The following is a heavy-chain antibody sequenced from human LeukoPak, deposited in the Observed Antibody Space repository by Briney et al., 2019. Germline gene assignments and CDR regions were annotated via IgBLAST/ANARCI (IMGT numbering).Heavy chain of an antibody. Sequence: GGSLRLSCAASGFTFGNYWINWVRQAPGKGLVWVSRVHXDGSITNYADSVKGRFSISRDSAKNTLYLQMSSLRSEDTAVYYCAREQEDCTGTTCYRAFDVWGQGTMVTVS. CDR2: VHXDGSIT. CDR3: AREQEDCTGTTCYRAFDV. CDR1: GFTFGNYW. V-gene: IGHV3-74*01. D-gene: IGHD2-2*01. J-gene: IGHJ3*01.